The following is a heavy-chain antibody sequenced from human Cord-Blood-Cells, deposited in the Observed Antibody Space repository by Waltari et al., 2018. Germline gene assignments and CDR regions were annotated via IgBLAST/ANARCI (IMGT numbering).Heavy chain of an antibody. Sequence: QLQLQESGPGLVKPSETLSLTCTVSGGSISSSSYYWGWIRQPPGKGLEWIGSIYYSGTTYSTPPLKSRVTISVDTSKNQFSLKLSSVTAADTAVYYCARHWVWFGELLYFDYWGQGTLVTVSS. D-gene: IGHD3-10*01. CDR3: ARHWVWFGELLYFDY. V-gene: IGHV4-39*01. CDR1: GGSISSSSYY. CDR2: IYYSGTT. J-gene: IGHJ4*02.